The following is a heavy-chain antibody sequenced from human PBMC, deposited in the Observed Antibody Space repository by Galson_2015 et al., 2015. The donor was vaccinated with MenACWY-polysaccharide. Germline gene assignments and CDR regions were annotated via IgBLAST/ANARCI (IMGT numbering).Heavy chain of an antibody. CDR3: ARSSSSALEGSSYVTAY. CDR1: GFTFSSYV. V-gene: IGHV3-30-3*01. D-gene: IGHD3-10*01. Sequence: SLRLSCAASGFTFSSYVMHWVRQAPGKGLEWVAVISDGGDNKYYTDSVKGRFTISRDNSKNTLYLQMNSLRPEDTAVYYCARSSSSALEGSSYVTAYWGQGTLVTVSS. J-gene: IGHJ4*02. CDR2: ISDGGDNK.